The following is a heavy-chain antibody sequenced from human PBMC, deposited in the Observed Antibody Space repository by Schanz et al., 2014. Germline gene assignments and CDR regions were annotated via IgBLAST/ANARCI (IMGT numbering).Heavy chain of an antibody. V-gene: IGHV1-8*02. J-gene: IGHJ4*02. CDR1: GYTLSAYS. CDR2: MNPNSGNP. Sequence: QVQLVQSGTQVKKPGASVKVSCKASGYTLSAYSLHWVRQAPGQGLEWMGWMNPNSGNPDFAQKFRGRVAMTRNTSMSTAYIELHILTSEDTAVYYCARGRTFDYWGQGTLVTVSS. CDR3: ARGRTFDY.